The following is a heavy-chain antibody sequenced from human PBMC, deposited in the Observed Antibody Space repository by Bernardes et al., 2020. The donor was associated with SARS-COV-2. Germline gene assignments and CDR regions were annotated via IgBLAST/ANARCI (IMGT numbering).Heavy chain of an antibody. J-gene: IGHJ3*01. V-gene: IGHV3-30*03. CDR2: TSYGGTNH. D-gene: IGHD3-10*01. CDR1: GFDFSSYG. CDR3: AAYGWFGELSYAL. Sequence: GGSLRLSCEGSGFDFSSYGMHWVRQAPGKGPEWVAVTSYGGTNHYHADSVKGRFTISRDNSKNILYLEMKSLRTEDTAMYYCAAYGWFGELSYALWGQGTMVTVSS.